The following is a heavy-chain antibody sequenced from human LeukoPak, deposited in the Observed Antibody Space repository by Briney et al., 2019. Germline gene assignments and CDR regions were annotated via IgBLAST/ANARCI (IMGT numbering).Heavy chain of an antibody. V-gene: IGHV3-21*01. Sequence: GGSLRLSCAASGFTVSSNYMSWVRQAPGKGLEWVSSISSSGSYIYYADSVKGRFTISRDNAKISLDLQMNSLRADDTAVYYCARDYYGDYVFDYWGQGALVTVSS. D-gene: IGHD4-17*01. CDR1: GFTVSSNY. J-gene: IGHJ4*02. CDR2: ISSSGSYI. CDR3: ARDYYGDYVFDY.